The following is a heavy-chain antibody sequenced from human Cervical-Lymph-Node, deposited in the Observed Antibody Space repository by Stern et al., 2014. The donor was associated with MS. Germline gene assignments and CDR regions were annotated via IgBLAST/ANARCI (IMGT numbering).Heavy chain of an antibody. J-gene: IGHJ6*02. CDR2: IYWDADE. CDR1: GFSLSTSGEG. CDR3: AHTTVTFDEAYGLDV. D-gene: IGHD4-17*01. Sequence: EESGPTLVKPTQTLTLTCTFSGFSLSTSGEGVGWIRQPPGKALEWLAVIYWDADERYSPSLNSRLTITKDTSKNQVVLTMANMDPVDTGTYYCAHTTVTFDEAYGLDVWGQGTTVTVSS. V-gene: IGHV2-5*02.